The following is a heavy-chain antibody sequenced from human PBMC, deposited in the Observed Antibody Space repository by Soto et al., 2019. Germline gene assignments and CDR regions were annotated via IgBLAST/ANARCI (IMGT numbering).Heavy chain of an antibody. D-gene: IGHD2-21*01. CDR2: ISNDGSDT. Sequence: QVQLVESGGSVVQPGRSLRLSCAASGITFNSYGIHWVRQAPGKGLEWVALISNDGSDTYYADPVMVRFTISRDNSKNTLYLQMNSLRAEDTAVYYCDGGDCGSNCFYFAFWGQGTLVTVSS. J-gene: IGHJ4*02. CDR1: GITFNSYG. V-gene: IGHV3-30*03. CDR3: DGGDCGSNCFYFAF.